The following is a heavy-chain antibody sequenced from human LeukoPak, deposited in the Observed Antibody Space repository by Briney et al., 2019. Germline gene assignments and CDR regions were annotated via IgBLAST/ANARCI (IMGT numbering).Heavy chain of an antibody. CDR2: ISYDGSNK. CDR3: VRAGLDAGYFDS. J-gene: IGHJ4*02. Sequence: GGSLRLSCAASGFTFSSYAMHWVRQAPGKGLEWVAVISYDGSNKYYADSVKGRFTISRDNSKNTLYLQMNSLRTVDTAVYYCVRAGLDAGYFDSWGQGVLATVSS. D-gene: IGHD1-14*01. V-gene: IGHV3-30-3*01. CDR1: GFTFSSYA.